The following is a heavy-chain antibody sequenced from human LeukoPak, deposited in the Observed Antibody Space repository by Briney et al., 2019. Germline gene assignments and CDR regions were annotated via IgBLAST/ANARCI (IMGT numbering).Heavy chain of an antibody. J-gene: IGHJ4*02. CDR1: GYTFTSYG. CDR2: INAYNDKT. CDR3: ARALHGDYNNY. V-gene: IGHV1-18*01. Sequence: GASVKVCCKASGYTFTSYGISWVRQAPGQGLEWMGWINAYNDKTNYAQKHQGRVTITTDTSTSTAYMELRSLRSDDPAVYYCARALHGDYNNYWGQGTLVTVSS. D-gene: IGHD4-17*01.